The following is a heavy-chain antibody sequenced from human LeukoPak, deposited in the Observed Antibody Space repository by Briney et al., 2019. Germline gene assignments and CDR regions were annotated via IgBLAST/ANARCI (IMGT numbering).Heavy chain of an antibody. CDR3: AKDLWELLRPLDY. CDR1: GFTFSSYA. CDR2: ISGSGAGT. V-gene: IGHV3-23*01. J-gene: IGHJ4*02. Sequence: PGGSLRLSCRASGFTFSSYAMSWVRQAPGKGLEWVSGISGSGAGTYYADSVKGRFTISRDNSKNTLYLQMNSLRAEDTAVYYCAKDLWELLRPLDYWGQGTLVTVSS. D-gene: IGHD1-26*01.